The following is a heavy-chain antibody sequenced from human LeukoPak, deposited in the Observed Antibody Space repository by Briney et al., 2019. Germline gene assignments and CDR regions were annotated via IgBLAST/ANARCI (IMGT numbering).Heavy chain of an antibody. Sequence: SETLSLTCAVSGGSIRSDYWSWIRQPAGKGLEWIGRIYGTGSTNYNPSLKSRVTMSVDTSKSQFSLNLSSVTAADTAVYYCARDTGTQWYYFDLWGRGTPVTVSS. J-gene: IGHJ2*01. D-gene: IGHD1-7*01. V-gene: IGHV4-4*07. CDR3: ARDTGTQWYYFDL. CDR2: IYGTGST. CDR1: GGSIRSDY.